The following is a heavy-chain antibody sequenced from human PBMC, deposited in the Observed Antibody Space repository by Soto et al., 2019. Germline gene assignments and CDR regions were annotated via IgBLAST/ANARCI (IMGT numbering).Heavy chain of an antibody. J-gene: IGHJ5*02. Sequence: GGSLRLSCAASGFTFSSFAMSWVRQAPGKGLECVSIISGSGLTTYYAASVKGRFTISRDTSKHTVYLQMNSLRAEDTAVYFCARSTTVVPDWFDPWGQGTLVTVSS. V-gene: IGHV3-23*01. CDR1: GFTFSSFA. D-gene: IGHD4-17*01. CDR2: ISGSGLTT. CDR3: ARSTTVVPDWFDP.